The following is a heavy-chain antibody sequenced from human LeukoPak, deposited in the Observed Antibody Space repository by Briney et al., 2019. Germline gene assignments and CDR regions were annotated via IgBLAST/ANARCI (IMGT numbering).Heavy chain of an antibody. V-gene: IGHV3-23*01. CDR3: ARGNWNY. D-gene: IGHD1-20*01. CDR1: GFTFSISA. CDR2: ISDSGGST. J-gene: IGHJ4*02. Sequence: AGGSLRLFCAASGFTFSISAMSWVRQAPGKGLEWVSGISDSGGSTFYADSVKGRFTISRDNAKNTLYLQMNSLRAEDTAVYYCARGNWNYWGQGTLVTVSS.